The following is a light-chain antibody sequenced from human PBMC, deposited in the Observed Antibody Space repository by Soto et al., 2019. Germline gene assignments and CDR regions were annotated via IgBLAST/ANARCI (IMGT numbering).Light chain of an antibody. CDR1: QSVRSTY. J-gene: IGKJ1*01. Sequence: EIVLTQSPGTLSLSPGEGATLACRASQSVRSTYLAWYQQKPGQAPRLLIYGASSRATGIPDRFSGSGSGTDFTLTSSRLEPEDFAVYYCQQYGNSPQTFGQGTKVEIK. V-gene: IGKV3-20*01. CDR3: QQYGNSPQT. CDR2: GAS.